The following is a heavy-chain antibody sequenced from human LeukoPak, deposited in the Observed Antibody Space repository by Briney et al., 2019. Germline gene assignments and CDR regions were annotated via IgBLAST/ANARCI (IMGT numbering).Heavy chain of an antibody. Sequence: SETLSLTCTVSGYSISSGYYWGWIRQPPGKGLEWIGSIYHSGSTYYNPSLKSRLTISADTSKNQFSLRLSSVTAADTAVYYCVRVDNGGNYFDYWGQGTLVTVYS. CDR2: IYHSGST. D-gene: IGHD4-23*01. V-gene: IGHV4-38-2*02. CDR1: GYSISSGYY. CDR3: VRVDNGGNYFDY. J-gene: IGHJ4*02.